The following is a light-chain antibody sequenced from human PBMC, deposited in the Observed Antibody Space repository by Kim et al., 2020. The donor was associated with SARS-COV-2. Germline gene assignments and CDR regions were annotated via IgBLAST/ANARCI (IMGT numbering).Light chain of an antibody. V-gene: IGLV3-19*01. J-gene: IGLJ2*01. CDR1: SLRSYY. Sequence: SSELTQDPAVSVALGQTVRITCQGDSLRSYYASWYQQKPGQAPVLVIYGKNNRPSGIPDRFSGSSSGNTASLTITGAQVEDEADYYCNSRDSSGNHPVVFGGGTQLTVL. CDR3: NSRDSSGNHPVV. CDR2: GKN.